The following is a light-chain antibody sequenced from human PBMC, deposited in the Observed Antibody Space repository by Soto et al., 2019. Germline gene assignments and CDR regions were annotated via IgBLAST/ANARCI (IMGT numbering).Light chain of an antibody. CDR2: DVI. CDR3: CSYAGSYNYV. CDR1: SSDVGGYNF. V-gene: IGLV2-11*01. Sequence: QSALTQPRSVSGSPGQSVTISCTGTSSDVGGYNFVSWYQQHPGKAPKLMIYDVIKRPSGVPDRFSGSKSGNTASLTISGLQAEDEADYYCCSYAGSYNYVFGTGTKV. J-gene: IGLJ1*01.